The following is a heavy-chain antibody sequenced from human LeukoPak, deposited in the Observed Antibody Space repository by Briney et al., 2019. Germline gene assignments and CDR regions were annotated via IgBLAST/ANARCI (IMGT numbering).Heavy chain of an antibody. J-gene: IGHJ4*02. Sequence: GGALRLSCAASGFTSTSYGMIWVRPAPGKGLEWISYISPRGSIVYYADSVKGRFSLSRDNARNSLGLHMNSLRAQGTGVCHFSIVRGVTVVVMYSDFWGQGTLVTVSS. V-gene: IGHV3-48*01. CDR2: ISPRGSIV. D-gene: IGHD3-22*01. CDR1: GFTSTSYG. CDR3: SIVRGVTVVVMYSDF.